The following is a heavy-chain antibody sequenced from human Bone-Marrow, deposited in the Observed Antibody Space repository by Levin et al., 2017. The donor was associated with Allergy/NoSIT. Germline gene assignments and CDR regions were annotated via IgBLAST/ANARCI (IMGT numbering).Heavy chain of an antibody. D-gene: IGHD3-10*01. CDR1: GGSISSSTYS. V-gene: IGHV4-39*01. CDR3: ARAPYYGPARPYQSDY. CDR2: VYYTGST. Sequence: SETLSLTCTVSGGSISSSTYSWGWIRQPPGKGLEWIGNVYYTGSTHYNPSLKSRVTISADTSQNQISLKLSSVTAADTAVYYCARAPYYGPARPYQSDYWGQGTLVTVSS. J-gene: IGHJ4*02.